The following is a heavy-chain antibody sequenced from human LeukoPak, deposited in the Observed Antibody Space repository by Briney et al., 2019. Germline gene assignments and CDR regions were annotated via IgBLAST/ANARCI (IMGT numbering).Heavy chain of an antibody. V-gene: IGHV4-31*03. D-gene: IGHD1-7*01. CDR3: ARGTSELELPPLYYYYYYMDV. CDR1: GGSISSGGYY. CDR2: IYYSGST. Sequence: SETLSLTCTVSGGSISSGGYYWSWIRQHPGKGLEWIGYIYYSGSTYYNPSLKSRVTISVDASKNQFSLKLSSVTAADTAVYYCARGTSELELPPLYYYYYYMDVWGKGTTVTVSS. J-gene: IGHJ6*03.